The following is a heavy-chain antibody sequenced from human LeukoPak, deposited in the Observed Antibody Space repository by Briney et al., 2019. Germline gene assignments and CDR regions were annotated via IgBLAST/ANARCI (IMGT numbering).Heavy chain of an antibody. CDR3: ARLDSGYGKYYFDY. Sequence: SETLSPTCTVSGGSINSYYWSWIRQPPGKGLEWIGYIYHRGSTNYNSSLKSRVSISVDTSKNQFYLKLTSVTAADTAVYYCARLDSGYGKYYFDYWGQGTLVTVSS. CDR1: GGSINSYY. D-gene: IGHD5-12*01. V-gene: IGHV4-59*08. J-gene: IGHJ4*02. CDR2: IYHRGST.